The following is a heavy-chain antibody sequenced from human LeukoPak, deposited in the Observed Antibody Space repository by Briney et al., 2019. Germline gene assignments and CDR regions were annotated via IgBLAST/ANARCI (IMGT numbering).Heavy chain of an antibody. CDR1: GFTFSNYE. J-gene: IGHJ4*02. CDR2: ISSSGSTI. V-gene: IGHV3-48*03. CDR3: ARGTATAIDY. Sequence: GGSLRLSCAASGFTFSNYEMNWVRQAPGKGLEWVSYISSSGSTIYYADSEKGRFTISRDNAKNSLYLQMNSLRAEDTAVYYCARGTATAIDYWGQGTLVTVSS. D-gene: IGHD2-21*02.